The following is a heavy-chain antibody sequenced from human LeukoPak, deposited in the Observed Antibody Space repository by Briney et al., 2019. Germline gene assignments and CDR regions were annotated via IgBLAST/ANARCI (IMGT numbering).Heavy chain of an antibody. V-gene: IGHV4-4*09. D-gene: IGHD3-10*01. CDR1: GGSISSYY. J-gene: IGHJ4*02. Sequence: TETLSLTCTVSGGSISSYYWTWIRQAPGKGLEWIRYIYAGGKTRSSPSLESRVSISVDTSKNQFSLKLTSVTAADTAAYYCARGVSGFWLSFDFWGQGALVSVSS. CDR3: ARGVSGFWLSFDF. CDR2: IYAGGKT.